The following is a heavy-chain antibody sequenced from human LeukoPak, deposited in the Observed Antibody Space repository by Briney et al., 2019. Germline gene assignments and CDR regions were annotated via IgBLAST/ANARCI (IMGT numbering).Heavy chain of an antibody. CDR1: GFTFSNHW. V-gene: IGHV3-74*01. CDR2: INSDGSST. CDR3: GDGYRGF. J-gene: IGHJ4*02. D-gene: IGHD5-24*01. Sequence: GGSLRLSCAASGFTFSNHWMNWVRQAPGKGLVWVSRINSDGSSTSYADSVKGRFTISRDNAKNTLYLQMNSLRAEDTAVYYCGDGYRGFWGQGTLVTVSS.